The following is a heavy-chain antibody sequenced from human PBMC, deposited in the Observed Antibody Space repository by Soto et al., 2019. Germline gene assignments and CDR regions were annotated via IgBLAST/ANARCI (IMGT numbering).Heavy chain of an antibody. Sequence: EVQLVESGGGLVQPGGSLRLSCAASGFTFSSYSMNWVRQAPGKGLEWVSYISSSSSTIYYADSVKGRFTISRDNAKNSLSLVMNRLRAEDTAVYYCARDGRSWSIPYYYSYYGMEVWGQGTTVNVSS. CDR1: GFTFSSYS. CDR3: ARDGRSWSIPYYYSYYGMEV. D-gene: IGHD6-13*01. CDR2: ISSSSSTI. J-gene: IGHJ6*02. V-gene: IGHV3-48*01.